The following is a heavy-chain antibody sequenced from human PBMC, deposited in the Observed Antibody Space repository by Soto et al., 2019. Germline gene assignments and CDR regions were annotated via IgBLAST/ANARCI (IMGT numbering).Heavy chain of an antibody. CDR3: ARHVTVTSTGWYFDL. CDR1: GYSFTSYW. D-gene: IGHD4-17*01. Sequence: LGESLKISCKGSGYSFTSYWIGWVRQMPGKGLEWMGIIYPGDSDTRYSPSFQGQVTISADKSISTAYLQWSSLKASDTAMYYCARHVTVTSTGWYFDLWGRGTLVTESS. CDR2: IYPGDSDT. V-gene: IGHV5-51*01. J-gene: IGHJ2*01.